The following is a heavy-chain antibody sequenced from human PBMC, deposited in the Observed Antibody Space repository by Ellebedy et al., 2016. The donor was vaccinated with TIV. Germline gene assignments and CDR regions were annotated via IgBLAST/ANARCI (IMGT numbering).Heavy chain of an antibody. J-gene: IGHJ4*02. CDR2: ISDSGGNT. Sequence: GESLKISCVASGFAFSSYAMNWVRQAPGKGLEWVSLISDSGGNTYYADSVKGRFTISRDNYKDTLYLQMNSLRAEDTAVYYCTRVKYYYDRLRVFYFESWGRGTLVTVSS. V-gene: IGHV3-23*01. CDR1: GFAFSSYA. D-gene: IGHD3-22*01. CDR3: TRVKYYYDRLRVFYFES.